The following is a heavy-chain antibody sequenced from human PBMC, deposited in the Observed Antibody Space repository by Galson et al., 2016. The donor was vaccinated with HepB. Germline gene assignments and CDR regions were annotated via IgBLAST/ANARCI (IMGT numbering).Heavy chain of an antibody. V-gene: IGHV4-39*01. J-gene: IGHJ6*03. CDR1: DGSTSSSTYY. Sequence: SETLSLTCTVSDGSTSSSTYYWGWIRQPPGKGLEWIGSIYNSVRTYYNPSLKSRVTISVDTSKNQFSLKLRSGTAADTAVYYCARLTGSTYYMDVWGKGTTVTVSS. CDR3: ARLTGSTYYMDV. CDR2: IYNSVRT. D-gene: IGHD1-14*01.